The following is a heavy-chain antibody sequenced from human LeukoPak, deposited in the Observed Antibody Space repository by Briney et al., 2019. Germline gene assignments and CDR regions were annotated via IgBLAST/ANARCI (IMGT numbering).Heavy chain of an antibody. D-gene: IGHD5-18*01. J-gene: IGHJ4*02. CDR2: ISWNSGSI. CDR3: AKDISHTAMVGGFDY. V-gene: IGHV3-9*01. Sequence: GGSLRLSCAASGFTFDDYAMHWVRQAPGKGLGWVSGISWNSGSIGYADSVKGRFTISRDNAKNSLYLQMNSLRAEDTALYYCAKDISHTAMVGGFDYWGQGTLVTVSS. CDR1: GFTFDDYA.